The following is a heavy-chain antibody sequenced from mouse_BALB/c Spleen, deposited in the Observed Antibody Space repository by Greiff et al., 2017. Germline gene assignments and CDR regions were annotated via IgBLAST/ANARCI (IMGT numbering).Heavy chain of an antibody. CDR1: GFAFSSYD. CDR2: ISSGGGST. CDR3: ARDIYYVFAY. V-gene: IGHV5-12-1*01. J-gene: IGHJ3*01. D-gene: IGHD2-1*01. Sequence: EVQVVESGGGLVKPGGSLKLSCAASGFAFSSYDMSWVRQTPEKRLEWVAYISSGGGSTYYPDTVKGRFTISRDNAKNTLYLQMSSLKSEDTAMYYCARDIYYVFAYWGQGTLVTVSA.